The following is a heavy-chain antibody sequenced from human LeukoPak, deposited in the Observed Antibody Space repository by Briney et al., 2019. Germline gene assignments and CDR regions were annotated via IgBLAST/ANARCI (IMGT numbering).Heavy chain of an antibody. CDR3: ARGRYCSADICSGGDAFDI. V-gene: IGHV4-4*07. J-gene: IGHJ3*02. D-gene: IGHD2-15*01. CDR2: IYTRGST. Sequence: SETLSLTCTVSGGSINNYYWSWTRQPAGKGLEWIGRIYTRGSTNYNPSLKSRVTMSVDTSKNQFSLKLSSVTAADTAVYYCARGRYCSADICSGGDAFDIWGQGTMVSVSS. CDR1: GGSINNYY.